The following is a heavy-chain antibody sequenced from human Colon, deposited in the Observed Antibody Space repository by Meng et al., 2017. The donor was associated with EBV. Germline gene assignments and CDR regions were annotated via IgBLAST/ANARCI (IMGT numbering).Heavy chain of an antibody. CDR1: GGSLSGAY. J-gene: IGHJ4*02. CDR3: ARRPTGIDY. Sequence: AQLQQWGAGLLKPTETLSLTSAVNGGSLSGAYWNWIRQPPGKRLEWIGEIIHGGSPSYNPSLKSRVTISIDTSKNQLSLMLSSVTAADTAVYYCARRPTGIDYWGQGTLVTVSS. CDR2: IIHGGSP. D-gene: IGHD2-8*02. V-gene: IGHV4-34*12.